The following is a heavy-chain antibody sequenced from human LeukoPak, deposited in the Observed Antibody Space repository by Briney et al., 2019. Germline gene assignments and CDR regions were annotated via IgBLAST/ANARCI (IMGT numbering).Heavy chain of an antibody. CDR2: ISSDGSTT. D-gene: IGHD2-15*01. CDR3: AGRYCSGSSCYFY. Sequence: GGSLRLSCAASGFTFSRYWMHWVRQAPGKGLVWVSRISSDGSTTTYADSVKGRFTISRDNAKNTLYLQMNSLRAEDTAVYYCAGRYCSGSSCYFYWGQGTLVTVSS. V-gene: IGHV3-74*01. J-gene: IGHJ4*02. CDR1: GFTFSRYW.